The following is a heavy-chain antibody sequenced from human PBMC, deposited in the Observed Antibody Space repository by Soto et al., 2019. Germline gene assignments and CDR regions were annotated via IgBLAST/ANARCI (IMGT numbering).Heavy chain of an antibody. D-gene: IGHD3-10*02. V-gene: IGHV4-31*03. Sequence: PSETLSLTCTVSGGSVSSGTYYWTWIRQRPGKGLEWIGYIYYSGSTYYNPSLKSRLSISLDTSKNQFSLRLSSVTAADTAMYYCGRARVCAVYGFDVWGQVTMVTVSS. CDR1: GGSVSSGTYY. CDR2: IYYSGST. CDR3: GRARVCAVYGFDV. J-gene: IGHJ3*01.